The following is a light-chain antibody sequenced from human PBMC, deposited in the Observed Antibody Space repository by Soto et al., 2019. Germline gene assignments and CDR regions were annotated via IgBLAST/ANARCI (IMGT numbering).Light chain of an antibody. Sequence: QPVLTQPASVSGSPGQSITISCTGTSSDVGRYNYVSWYQQHPGKAPKLMIYEVSNRPSGVSNRFSGSKSGNTASLTISGLQAEDEADYYCSSYTSSSNRVFGGGTKLTVL. V-gene: IGLV2-14*01. CDR3: SSYTSSSNRV. J-gene: IGLJ3*02. CDR2: EVS. CDR1: SSDVGRYNY.